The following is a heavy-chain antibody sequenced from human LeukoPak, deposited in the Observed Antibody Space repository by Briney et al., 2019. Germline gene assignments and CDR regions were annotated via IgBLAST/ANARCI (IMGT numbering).Heavy chain of an antibody. CDR1: GFIFSSYS. Sequence: GGSLGLSCAASGFIFSSYSFNWVRQAPGKGLEWVSSISRSSSYIYYADSVKGRFTISRDNAKNSLYLQMNSLRAEDTAVYYCARDSSGWSNGGNWFDSWGQGVLVTVSS. CDR3: ARDSSGWSNGGNWFDS. CDR2: ISRSSSYI. J-gene: IGHJ5*01. V-gene: IGHV3-21*06. D-gene: IGHD6-19*01.